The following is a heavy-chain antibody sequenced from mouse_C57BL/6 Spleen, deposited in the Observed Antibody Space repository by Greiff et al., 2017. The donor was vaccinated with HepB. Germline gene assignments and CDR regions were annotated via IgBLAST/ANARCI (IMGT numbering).Heavy chain of an antibody. D-gene: IGHD2-12*01. CDR1: GYTFTSYW. J-gene: IGHJ4*01. CDR3: AREHPRLYMDY. V-gene: IGHV1-55*01. CDR2: IYPGSGST. Sequence: QVQLQQPGAELVKPGASVKMSCKASGYTFTSYWITWVKQRPGQGLEWIGDIYPGSGSTNYNEKFKSKATLTGDTSSSTAYMQLSGLTSEDSAVYYGAREHPRLYMDYWGQGTSVTVSS.